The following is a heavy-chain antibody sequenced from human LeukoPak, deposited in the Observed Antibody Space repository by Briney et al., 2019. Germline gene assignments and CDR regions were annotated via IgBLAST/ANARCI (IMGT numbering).Heavy chain of an antibody. CDR2: MSPNSGDT. V-gene: IGHV1-8*01. CDR1: GYTFTSYD. D-gene: IGHD7-27*01. J-gene: IGHJ4*02. Sequence: ASVKVSCKASGYTFTSYDINWVRHATEQGLEWMGWMSPNSGDTGYAQKFQGRVTMTRDTSISTAFMELTSLRSEDTAVYYCARGPPNWGFDFWGQGALVTVSS. CDR3: ARGPPNWGFDF.